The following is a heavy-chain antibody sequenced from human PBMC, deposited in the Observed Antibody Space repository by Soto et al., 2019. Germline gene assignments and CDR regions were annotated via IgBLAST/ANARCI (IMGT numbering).Heavy chain of an antibody. CDR3: AGTRSYCGGDCYFDWYFDL. Sequence: QVQLVQSGAEVKKPGSSVKVSCKASGGTFSSYAISWVRQAPGQGLEWMGGIIPIFGTANYAQKFQGRVTITADKSTSTAYMELSSLRSEDTAVYYCAGTRSYCGGDCYFDWYFDLWGRGTLVTVSS. V-gene: IGHV1-69*06. D-gene: IGHD2-21*02. J-gene: IGHJ2*01. CDR2: IIPIFGTA. CDR1: GGTFSSYA.